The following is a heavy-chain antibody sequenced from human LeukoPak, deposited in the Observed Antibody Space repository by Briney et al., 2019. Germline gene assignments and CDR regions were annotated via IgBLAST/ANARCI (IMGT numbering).Heavy chain of an antibody. D-gene: IGHD2-21*01. CDR2: IGYDGTNK. CDR3: AKKGEVLFDY. J-gene: IGHJ4*02. CDR1: GFTFSTYG. V-gene: IGHV3-30*02. Sequence: GGSLRLSCAASGFTFSTYGMHWVRQAPGRGLEWVAFIGYDGTNKHYIDSVKGRFVISRDNSKNTLYLQMNSLRTEDTAVYYCAKKGEVLFDYWGREPWSPSPQ.